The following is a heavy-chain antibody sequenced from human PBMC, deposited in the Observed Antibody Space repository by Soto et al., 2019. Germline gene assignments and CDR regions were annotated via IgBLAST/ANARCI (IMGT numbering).Heavy chain of an antibody. J-gene: IGHJ6*02. CDR3: ARVEWTDRRPYIYSGMGV. Sequence: EVQLLESGGGSVQPGGSLKLSCAGSGVTFSIYAMCWLRQAPGRGPEWVAGINDDGDRTYYADSAKGRFTISRDNSKNTLYLQMHSLRAEDTAVYYCARVEWTDRRPYIYSGMGVWGQGTTVTVSS. V-gene: IGHV3-23*01. D-gene: IGHD3-3*01. CDR2: INDDGDRT. CDR1: GVTFSIYA.